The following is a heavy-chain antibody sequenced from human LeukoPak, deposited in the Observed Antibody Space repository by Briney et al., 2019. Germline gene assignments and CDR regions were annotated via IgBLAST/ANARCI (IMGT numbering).Heavy chain of an antibody. CDR1: GGSINSSSYY. J-gene: IGHJ5*02. Sequence: PSETLSLTCTVSGGSINSSSYYWDWIRQPPGKGLEWIVSVYYTGSTYDNPSLKSRVTISVDTSKNQFSLKLSSVTAADTAVYYCARVFSYPLRAPFDPWGQGTLVTVSS. CDR2: VYYTGST. D-gene: IGHD2/OR15-2a*01. V-gene: IGHV4-39*07. CDR3: ARVFSYPLRAPFDP.